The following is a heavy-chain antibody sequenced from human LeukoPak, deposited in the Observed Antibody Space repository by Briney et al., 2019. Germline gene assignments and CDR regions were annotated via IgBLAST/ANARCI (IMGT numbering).Heavy chain of an antibody. J-gene: IGHJ4*02. CDR3: ARWVTTWIFDY. CDR1: GFTFSSYA. V-gene: IGHV4-34*01. D-gene: IGHD4-17*01. Sequence: PGGSLILSCAASGFTFSSYAMSWIRPPPGKGLEWIGEINHSGSTNYNPSLKSRVTISVDTSKNQFSLKLSSVTAADTAVYYCARWVTTWIFDYWGQGTLVTVSS. CDR2: INHSGST.